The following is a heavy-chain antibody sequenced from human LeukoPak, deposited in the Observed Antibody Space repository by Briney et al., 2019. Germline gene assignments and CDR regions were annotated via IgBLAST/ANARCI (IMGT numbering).Heavy chain of an antibody. CDR2: IYYSGST. V-gene: IGHV4-31*03. CDR3: ARVRYDILTGYTPYLYYFDY. D-gene: IGHD3-9*01. Sequence: PSQTLSLTCTVSGGSISSGGYYWSWIRQHPGKGLERIGYIYYSGSTYCNPSLKSRVTISVDTSKNQFSLKLSSVTAADTAVYYCARVRYDILTGYTPYLYYFDYWGQGTLVTVSS. CDR1: GGSISSGGYY. J-gene: IGHJ4*02.